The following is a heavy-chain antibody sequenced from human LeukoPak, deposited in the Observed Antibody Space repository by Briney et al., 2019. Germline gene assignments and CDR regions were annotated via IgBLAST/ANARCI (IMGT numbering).Heavy chain of an antibody. V-gene: IGHV3-7*01. D-gene: IGHD5-18*01. Sequence: PGGSLRLSCAASGFTFSNAWMSWVRQAPGKGLEWVANIKQDGSEKYYVDSVKGRFTISRDNAKNSLYLQMNSLRAEDTAVYYCARVGGGYSYEYHFDYWGQGTLVTVSS. J-gene: IGHJ4*02. CDR1: GFTFSNAW. CDR3: ARVGGGYSYEYHFDY. CDR2: IKQDGSEK.